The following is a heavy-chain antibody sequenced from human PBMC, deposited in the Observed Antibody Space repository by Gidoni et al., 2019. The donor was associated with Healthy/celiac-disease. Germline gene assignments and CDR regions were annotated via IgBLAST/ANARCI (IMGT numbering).Heavy chain of an antibody. CDR3: ATIVGATRDAFDI. J-gene: IGHJ3*02. D-gene: IGHD1-26*01. V-gene: IGHV3-53*01. CDR1: GLTVSSNY. CDR2: INSGGST. Sequence: EVQLVESGGGLIQPGGSLSLSCAASGLTVSSNYMSWVRQAPGKGLEWVSVINSGGSTYYADSVKGRFTIARDNSKNTLYLQMNSLRAEDTAVYYCATIVGATRDAFDIWGQGTMVTVSS.